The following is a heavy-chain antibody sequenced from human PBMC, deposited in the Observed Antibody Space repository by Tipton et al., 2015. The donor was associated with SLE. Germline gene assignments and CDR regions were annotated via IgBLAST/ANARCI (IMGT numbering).Heavy chain of an antibody. Sequence: QVQLVQSGAEVKKPGAAVRVSCKASGYTFTAYYIHWVRQAPGQGGEWVGWINPYSGETDYAQNFQGRVTMTRDTSVSAAYLELSSLRSDDTAVYYCARVVPAPQNADYWGQGTQVTVSS. V-gene: IGHV1-2*02. J-gene: IGHJ4*02. CDR3: ARVVPAPQNADY. D-gene: IGHD2-2*01. CDR2: INPYSGET. CDR1: GYTFTAYY.